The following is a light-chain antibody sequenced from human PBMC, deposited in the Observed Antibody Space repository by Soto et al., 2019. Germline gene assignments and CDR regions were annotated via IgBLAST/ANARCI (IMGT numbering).Light chain of an antibody. CDR3: QQYSSSPRT. Sequence: EIVLTQSPGTLYLSPGDRATLSCRASQTISSGFSAWYQQKVGQAPRLLIYDASNRSTGVPDRFSGSGSGTDFSLTISRLEPEDFAVYHCQQYSSSPRTFGQGTRLEIK. CDR2: DAS. CDR1: QTISSGF. V-gene: IGKV3-20*01. J-gene: IGKJ5*01.